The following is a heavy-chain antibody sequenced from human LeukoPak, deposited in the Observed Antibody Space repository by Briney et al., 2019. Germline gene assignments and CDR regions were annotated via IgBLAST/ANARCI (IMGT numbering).Heavy chain of an antibody. J-gene: IGHJ4*02. CDR2: ISYDGSNK. CDR3: AKGLRYFDWPFDY. CDR1: GFTVGSYG. V-gene: IGHV3-30*18. Sequence: GRCLRLSLAASGFTVGSYGMGSVRQAPGNWLEWGAVISYDGSNKYYADSVKGRFTISRDNSKNTLYLQMNSLRAEDTAVYYCAKGLRYFDWPFDYWGQGTLVTVSS. D-gene: IGHD3-9*01.